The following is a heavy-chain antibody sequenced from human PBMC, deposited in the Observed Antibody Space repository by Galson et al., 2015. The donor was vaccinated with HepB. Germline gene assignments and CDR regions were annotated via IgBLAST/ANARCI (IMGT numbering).Heavy chain of an antibody. CDR1: GFTFSSHV. V-gene: IGHV3-30-3*01. Sequence: SLRLSCAASGFTFSSHVMHWVRPAPGKGLEWVAVIFYDGNNEYYADSVKGRFTISRDNSKNTLYLQMNSLRPEDTAMYYCARGSRATGDSFDYWGQGTLVTVSS. J-gene: IGHJ4*02. CDR3: ARGSRATGDSFDY. D-gene: IGHD7-27*01. CDR2: IFYDGNNE.